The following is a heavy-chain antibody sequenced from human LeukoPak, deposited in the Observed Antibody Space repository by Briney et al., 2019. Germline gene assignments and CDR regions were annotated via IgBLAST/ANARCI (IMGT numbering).Heavy chain of an antibody. CDR3: ARGAHYDFWSGYYLDY. V-gene: IGHV4-30-2*03. J-gene: IGHJ4*02. CDR1: GGSISSGGFS. D-gene: IGHD3-3*01. Sequence: SQTLSLTCGVSGGSISSGGFSWSWIRQPPGKGLEWIGSIYYSGSTYYNPSLESRVTISVDTSKNQFSLKLSSVTAADTAVYYCARGAHYDFWSGYYLDYWGQGTLVTVSS. CDR2: IYYSGST.